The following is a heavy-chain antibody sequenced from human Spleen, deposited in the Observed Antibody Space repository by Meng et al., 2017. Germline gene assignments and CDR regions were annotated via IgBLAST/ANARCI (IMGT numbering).Heavy chain of an antibody. Sequence: GESLKISCAASGFTVSHNYMSWVRQAPGKGLEWVSVIYSGGNTYYADSVKGRFTISRDNSKNTVFLQINSLRVEDTAIYYCARDFGSGFYDSIDYWGQGTLVTVSS. CDR3: ARDFGSGFYDSIDY. CDR2: IYSGGNT. CDR1: GFTVSHNY. V-gene: IGHV3-53*05. D-gene: IGHD3-22*01. J-gene: IGHJ4*02.